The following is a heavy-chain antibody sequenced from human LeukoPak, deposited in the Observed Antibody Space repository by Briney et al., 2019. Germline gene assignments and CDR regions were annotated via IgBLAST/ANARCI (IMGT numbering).Heavy chain of an antibody. CDR3: TTGFMGDYSVN. CDR2: IKSIPDGGAT. CDR1: GFIFSNAW. J-gene: IGHJ4*02. D-gene: IGHD4-17*01. V-gene: IGHV3-15*01. Sequence: GGSLRLSCAGSGFIFSNAWMSWVRQAPGKGLEWVARIKSIPDGGATVYAAPVQGRATISRDDSKHTVYLQMDSLKTEDTAVYYCTTGFMGDYSVNWGQGTLVTVSS.